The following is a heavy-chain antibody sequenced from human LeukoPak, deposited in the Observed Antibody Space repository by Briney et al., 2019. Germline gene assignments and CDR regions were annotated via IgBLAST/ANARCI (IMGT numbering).Heavy chain of an antibody. Sequence: PSETLSLTCTVSGGSIRSGDYYWSWIRQRPGEGLEWFGYIYHSGSTYCNPSLKSQFTISVDTSKNQFSLKLSSVTAADTAVYYCARVGPRFTYDYTSHNWFDPWGQGTLVTVSS. CDR3: ARVGPRFTYDYTSHNWFDP. J-gene: IGHJ5*02. D-gene: IGHD5-12*01. CDR1: GGSIRSGDYY. CDR2: IYHSGST. V-gene: IGHV4-31*01.